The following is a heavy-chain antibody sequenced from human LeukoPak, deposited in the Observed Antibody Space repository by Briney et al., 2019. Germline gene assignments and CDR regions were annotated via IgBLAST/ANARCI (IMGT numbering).Heavy chain of an antibody. CDR3: ATTLGYCSSTSCLDAFDI. Sequence: GESLKISCKGSGYSFTSYWIGWVRQMPGKGLEWMGIIYPGDSDTRYSPSFQGQVTISADKSISTAYLQWSSLKASDTAMYYCATTLGYCSSTSCLDAFDIWGQGTKVTVSS. D-gene: IGHD2-2*01. J-gene: IGHJ3*02. V-gene: IGHV5-51*01. CDR2: IYPGDSDT. CDR1: GYSFTSYW.